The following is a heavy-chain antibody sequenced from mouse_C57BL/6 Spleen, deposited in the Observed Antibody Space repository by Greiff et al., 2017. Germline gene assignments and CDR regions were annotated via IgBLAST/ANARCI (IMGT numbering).Heavy chain of an antibody. Sequence: VQLQQPGAELVMPGASVKLSCKASGYTFTSYCMHWVKQRPGQGLEWIGEIDPYDSYTKYNQKFKGKSTLTVDKSSSTAYLQLSSLTSEDAAVYYCARHGNYDFDYWGQGTTLTVSS. CDR1: GYTFTSYC. CDR2: IDPYDSYT. CDR3: ARHGNYDFDY. D-gene: IGHD2-1*01. J-gene: IGHJ2*01. V-gene: IGHV1-69*01.